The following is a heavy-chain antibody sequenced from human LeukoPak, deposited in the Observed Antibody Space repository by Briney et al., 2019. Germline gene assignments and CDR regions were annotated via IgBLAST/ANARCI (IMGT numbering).Heavy chain of an antibody. CDR3: AKDGTRGIRFGKIAHYFDY. J-gene: IGHJ4*02. CDR1: GFTFSNYA. CDR2: IRYDGSNK. D-gene: IGHD3-10*01. Sequence: GGSLRLSCAASGFTFSNYAMHWVRQAPGKGLEWVAFIRYDGSNKYYADSVKGRFTISRDSSKNTLYLQMNSLRVEDTAVYYCAKDGTRGIRFGKIAHYFDYWGQGSLVTVSS. V-gene: IGHV3-30*02.